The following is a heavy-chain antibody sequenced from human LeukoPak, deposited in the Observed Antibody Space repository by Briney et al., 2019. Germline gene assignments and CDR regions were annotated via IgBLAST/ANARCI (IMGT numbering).Heavy chain of an antibody. Sequence: SETLSLTCTVSGGSISSYYWSWIRQPPGKGLEWIGYIYYTGGTNYNPSLKSRVTVSVDTSKNQFSLKLSSVTAADTAVYYCARAGSSGWGKRPYSGMDVWGQGTTVTASS. CDR3: ARAGSSGWGKRPYSGMDV. D-gene: IGHD6-19*01. J-gene: IGHJ6*02. V-gene: IGHV4-59*01. CDR2: IYYTGGT. CDR1: GGSISSYY.